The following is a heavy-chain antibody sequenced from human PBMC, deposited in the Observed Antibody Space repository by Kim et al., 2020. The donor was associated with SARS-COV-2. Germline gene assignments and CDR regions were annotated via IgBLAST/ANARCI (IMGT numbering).Heavy chain of an antibody. CDR3: ARWVAAMVYWFDP. Sequence: YAQKLQGRGTMTTDTSTSTAYMELRSLRSDDTAVYYCARWVAAMVYWFDPWGQGTLVTVSS. D-gene: IGHD5-18*01. J-gene: IGHJ5*02. V-gene: IGHV1-18*01.